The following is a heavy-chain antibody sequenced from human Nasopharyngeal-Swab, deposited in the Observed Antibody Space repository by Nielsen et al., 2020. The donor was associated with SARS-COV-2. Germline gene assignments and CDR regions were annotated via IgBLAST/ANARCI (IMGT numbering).Heavy chain of an antibody. CDR1: GFTFSIYS. J-gene: IGHJ4*02. V-gene: IGHV3-48*01. CDR3: ARMDFIASRDY. CDR2: ISSSSTI. Sequence: GGSLRLSCAASGFTFSIYSMNWVRQAPGKGLEWVSYISSSSTIYYADSVKGRFTISRDNSKNMVNLQLNSLRAEDTAVYYCARMDFIASRDYWGQGTLVTVSS. D-gene: IGHD6-13*01.